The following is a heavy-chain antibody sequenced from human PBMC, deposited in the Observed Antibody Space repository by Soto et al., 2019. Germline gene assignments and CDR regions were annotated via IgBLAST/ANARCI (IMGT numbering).Heavy chain of an antibody. CDR1: GFTFSSYA. Sequence: GGSLRLSCAASGFTFSSYAMSWVRQAPGKGLEWVSAISGSGGSTYYADSVKGRFTISRDNSKNTLYLQMDSLRAEDTAVYYCANGGKYGQVTPFAYWGQGTLVTVSS. CDR3: ANGGKYGQVTPFAY. CDR2: ISGSGGST. D-gene: IGHD2-15*01. V-gene: IGHV3-23*01. J-gene: IGHJ4*02.